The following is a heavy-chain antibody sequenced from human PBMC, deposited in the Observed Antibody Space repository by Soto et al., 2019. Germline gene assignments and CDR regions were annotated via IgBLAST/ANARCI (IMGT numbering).Heavy chain of an antibody. Sequence: SETLSLTCTVSGGYIIGGYWSWIRQPPGKGLEWIGYISHSGNTNYNPSVKSRVTLSVDTPKNQFSLRLSSVTTADTAVYYCAGLRGYAGSPIDYWGQGTLVTVSS. D-gene: IGHD2-15*01. CDR1: GGYIIGGY. V-gene: IGHV4-59*01. CDR3: AGLRGYAGSPIDY. CDR2: ISHSGNT. J-gene: IGHJ4*02.